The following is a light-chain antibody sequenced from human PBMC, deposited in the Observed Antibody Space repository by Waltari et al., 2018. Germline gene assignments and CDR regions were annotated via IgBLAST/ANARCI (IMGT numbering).Light chain of an antibody. V-gene: IGLV8-61*01. J-gene: IGLJ3*02. CDR1: SGSVSTTSY. CDR2: KGS. Sequence: QTVVTQEPSLSVSPGGTVTLTCALTSGSVSTTSYATWYQQTPGQPPRTPVDKGSSRSSGVPDRFSGSILGNKAALTITGAQADDECNYYCSLYMGSGIWVFGGGTKLTVL. CDR3: SLYMGSGIWV.